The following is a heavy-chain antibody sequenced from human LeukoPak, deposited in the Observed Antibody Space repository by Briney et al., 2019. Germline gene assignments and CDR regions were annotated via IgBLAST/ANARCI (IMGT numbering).Heavy chain of an antibody. CDR3: AGERPSSSWYDF. CDR1: EFTFSTYL. Sequence: GGSLRLSCAASEFTFSTYLMTWVRQAPGKGLEWVAKIKQDGSEKYYAESVRGRFTISRDDGKKSLYLQMNSLRVEDTAVYYCAGERPSSSWYDFWGQGTLVTVSS. V-gene: IGHV3-7*01. CDR2: IKQDGSEK. J-gene: IGHJ5*01. D-gene: IGHD6-13*01.